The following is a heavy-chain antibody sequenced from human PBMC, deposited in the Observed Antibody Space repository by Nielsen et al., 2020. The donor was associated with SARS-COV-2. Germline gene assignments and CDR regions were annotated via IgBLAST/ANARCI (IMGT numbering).Heavy chain of an antibody. J-gene: IGHJ6*02. V-gene: IGHV1-69*13. CDR2: IIPIFGTA. CDR3: ARSETSLNYYGMDV. D-gene: IGHD6-6*01. CDR1: GYTFSSYA. Sequence: SVKVSCKASGYTFSSYAISWVRQAPGQGLEWMGGIIPIFGTANYAQKFQGRVTITADESTSTAYMELSSLRSEDTAVYYCARSETSLNYYGMDVWGQGTTVTVSS.